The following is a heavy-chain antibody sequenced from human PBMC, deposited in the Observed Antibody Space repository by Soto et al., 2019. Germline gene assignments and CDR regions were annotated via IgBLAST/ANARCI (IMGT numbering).Heavy chain of an antibody. V-gene: IGHV4-39*01. Sequence: SETLSLTCTVSGGSISSSSYYWGWIRQPPGKGLEWIGSIYYSGSTYYNPSLKSRVTISVDTSKNQFSLKLSSVTAADTAVYYCARGGPFGELLDWFDPWGQGTLVTVSS. CDR2: IYYSGST. CDR1: GGSISSSSYY. J-gene: IGHJ5*02. D-gene: IGHD3-10*01. CDR3: ARGGPFGELLDWFDP.